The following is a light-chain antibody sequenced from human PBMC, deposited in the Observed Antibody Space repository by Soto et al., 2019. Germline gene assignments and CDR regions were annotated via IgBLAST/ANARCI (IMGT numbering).Light chain of an antibody. CDR1: SSDVGNYNL. CDR3: CSFAFSGTWV. Sequence: QSALTQPASVSGSPGQSITISCTGTSSDVGNYNLVSWYQHHPGKAPRLIISEVNERPSGISNRFSGSKSGNTASLTISGVQAEDEADYYCCSFAFSGTWVFGGGTKVTVL. J-gene: IGLJ3*02. V-gene: IGLV2-23*02. CDR2: EVN.